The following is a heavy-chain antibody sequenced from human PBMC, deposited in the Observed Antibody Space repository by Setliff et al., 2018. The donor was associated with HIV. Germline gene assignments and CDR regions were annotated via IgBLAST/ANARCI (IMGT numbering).Heavy chain of an antibody. Sequence: GESLKISCKTSGSSFSTYWVGWVRQMPGKGLEWLGILYFGDSDPKYNPSFEGQVTISADKSIKTAFLQWRSLKTSDTAVYYCARLLEGPDYSSDFRYFDWFPDVWGQGTLVTVSS. CDR1: GSSFSTYW. D-gene: IGHD3-9*01. V-gene: IGHV5-51*01. CDR2: LYFGDSDP. J-gene: IGHJ4*02. CDR3: ARLLEGPDYSSDFRYFDWFPDV.